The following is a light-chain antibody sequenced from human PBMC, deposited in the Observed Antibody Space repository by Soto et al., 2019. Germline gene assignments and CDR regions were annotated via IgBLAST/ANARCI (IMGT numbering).Light chain of an antibody. CDR2: GTS. J-gene: IGKJ1*01. CDR1: QTIDRH. V-gene: IGKV1-39*01. CDR3: QQGYNTPRT. Sequence: DIQMTQSPSSLSASVGDRVTITCRASQTIDRHLNWYQQKPGKAPKLLIYGTSSLQSGVPSGFSGSGSGTDFTLTITSLQPEDFATYYCQQGYNTPRTFGQGTKLEMK.